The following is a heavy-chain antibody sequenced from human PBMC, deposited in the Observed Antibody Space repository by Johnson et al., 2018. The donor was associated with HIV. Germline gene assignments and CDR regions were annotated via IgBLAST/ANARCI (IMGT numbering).Heavy chain of an antibody. CDR1: GFTFSNAW. D-gene: IGHD5-18*01. CDR2: IKSKTDGGTT. Sequence: VQLVESGGGLVEPGGSLRLSCAASGFTFSNAWMSWVRQAPGKGLEWVGRIKSKTDGGTTDYAAPVKGRFTISRHDSKSTLYLQMKSMKTEDTAVYYCTTVARWIRTVAAFDVWGQGTMVTVSS. V-gene: IGHV3-15*01. CDR3: TTVARWIRTVAAFDV. J-gene: IGHJ3*01.